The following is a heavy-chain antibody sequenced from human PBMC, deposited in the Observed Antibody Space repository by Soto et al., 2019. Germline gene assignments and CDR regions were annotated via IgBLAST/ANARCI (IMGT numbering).Heavy chain of an antibody. D-gene: IGHD5-18*01. Sequence: SETLSLTCAVYGGSFSGYYWSWIRQPPGKGLEWIGEINHSGSTNYNPSLKSRVTISVDTSKNQFSLKLSSVTAADTAVYYCARWGWVQSTYGMDVWGQGTTVTVS. CDR1: GGSFSGYY. J-gene: IGHJ6*02. CDR3: ARWGWVQSTYGMDV. CDR2: INHSGST. V-gene: IGHV4-34*01.